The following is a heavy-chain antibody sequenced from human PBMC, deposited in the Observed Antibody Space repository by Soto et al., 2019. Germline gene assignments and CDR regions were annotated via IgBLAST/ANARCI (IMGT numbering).Heavy chain of an antibody. CDR2: IIPIFGTA. D-gene: IGHD6-19*01. J-gene: IGHJ6*02. CDR1: GGTFSSYA. Sequence: GASVKVSCKASGGTFSSYAISWVRQAPGQGLEWMGGIIPIFGTANYAQKFQGRVTITADESTSTAYMELSSLRSEDTAVYYCARDLMTAGQGGYYYGMDVRGPATTVTVSS. CDR3: ARDLMTAGQGGYYYGMDV. V-gene: IGHV1-69*13.